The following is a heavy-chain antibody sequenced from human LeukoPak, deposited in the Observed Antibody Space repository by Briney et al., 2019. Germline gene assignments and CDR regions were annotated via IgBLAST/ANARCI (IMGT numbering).Heavy chain of an antibody. CDR3: AKAYITEARQPFDS. CDR2: VSGGSEAT. Sequence: GGSLRLSCAASGFSFSTYSMSWVRQAPGKGLEWISVVSGGSEATFYADSVKGRFSISRDNSKNTLYLQMRSLRAEDTAVYYCAKAYITEARQPFDSWGQGTLVTVSS. CDR1: GFSFSTYS. J-gene: IGHJ4*02. V-gene: IGHV3-23*01. D-gene: IGHD1-14*01.